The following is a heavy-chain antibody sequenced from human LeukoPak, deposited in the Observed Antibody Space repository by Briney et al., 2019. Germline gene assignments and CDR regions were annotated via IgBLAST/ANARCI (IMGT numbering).Heavy chain of an antibody. D-gene: IGHD2-2*01. CDR2: INPNSGGT. V-gene: IGHV1-2*02. CDR3: ARGGWSLGYCSSSSRLVWFDP. CDR1: RCTFTDYY. Sequence: GASVKVSCKASRCTFTDYYMHWVRQAPGQGLEWMGWINPNSGGTNYAQKFQGRVTMTRDTSISTAYMELSRLSSDDTAVYYCARGGWSLGYCSSSSRLVWFDPWGQGTLVTVS. J-gene: IGHJ5*02.